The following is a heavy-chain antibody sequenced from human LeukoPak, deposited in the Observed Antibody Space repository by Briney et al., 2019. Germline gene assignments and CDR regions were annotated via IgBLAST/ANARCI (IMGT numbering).Heavy chain of an antibody. CDR3: ARGATDTTRWFDP. CDR1: GFTFNNYV. J-gene: IGHJ5*02. V-gene: IGHV3-23*01. D-gene: IGHD1-7*01. Sequence: GGSLRLSCAASGFTFNNYVINWVRQAPGKGLEWVSAISGDGGNTYFADPVKGRFTISRDNAKNSLYLQMNGLRAEDTAAYYCARGATDTTRWFDPWGQGTLVTVSS. CDR2: ISGDGGNT.